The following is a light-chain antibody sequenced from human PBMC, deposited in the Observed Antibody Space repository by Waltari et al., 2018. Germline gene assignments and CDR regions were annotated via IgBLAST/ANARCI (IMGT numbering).Light chain of an antibody. CDR3: GQGTHLPYS. Sequence: DVVMTQSPLSLSITPGQPASISCRSSQSLVHSNGNTYLTWYRQKPGKPPRRLIYEVSKQDSGVPDRFSGSGAGTDFTLKISRVEAEDVGVYYCGQGTHLPYSFGQGTKVEFQ. CDR2: EVS. CDR1: QSLVHSNGNTY. J-gene: IGKJ2*03. V-gene: IGKV2-30*02.